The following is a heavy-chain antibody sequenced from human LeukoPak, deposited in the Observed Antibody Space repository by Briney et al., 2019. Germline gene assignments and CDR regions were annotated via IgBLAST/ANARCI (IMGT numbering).Heavy chain of an antibody. CDR3: AKKVTGYFPYFDY. J-gene: IGHJ4*02. D-gene: IGHD3-9*01. CDR1: GFTFSSYE. CDR2: ISSSSSYI. Sequence: PGGSLRLSCAASGFTFSSYEMNWVRQAPGKGLEWVSYISSSSSYIHYADSVKGRFTISRDNAKNTLYLQMNSLRAEDTAVYYCAKKVTGYFPYFDYWGQGTLVTVSS. V-gene: IGHV3-21*05.